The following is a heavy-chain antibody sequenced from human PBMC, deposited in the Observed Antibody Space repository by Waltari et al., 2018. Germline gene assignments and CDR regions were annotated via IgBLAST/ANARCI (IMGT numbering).Heavy chain of an antibody. CDR3: ARDNGSYSSAADY. J-gene: IGHJ4*02. CDR1: GGTFSSYT. CDR2: IIPILGIA. Sequence: QVQLVQSGAEVKKPGSSVKVSCKASGGTFSSYTISWVRQAPGQGLEWMGRIIPILGIANYAQKFQGRVTITADKSTSTAYMELSSLRSEDTAVYYCARDNGSYSSAADYWGQGTLVTVSS. V-gene: IGHV1-69*08. D-gene: IGHD6-25*01.